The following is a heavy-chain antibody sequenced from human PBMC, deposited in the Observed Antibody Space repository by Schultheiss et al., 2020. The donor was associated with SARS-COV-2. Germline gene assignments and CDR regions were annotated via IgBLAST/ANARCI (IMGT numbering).Heavy chain of an antibody. Sequence: ASVKVSCKASGYTFTDHYMHWVRQAPGQGLEWMGWINPNSGGTNYAQKFQGRVTMTRDTSISTAYMELSRLRSDDTAVYYCARGDIVVVPAAIYYYYYMDVWGKGPRSPSP. CDR1: GYTFTDHY. D-gene: IGHD2-2*02. V-gene: IGHV1-2*02. CDR3: ARGDIVVVPAAIYYYYYMDV. J-gene: IGHJ6*03. CDR2: INPNSGGT.